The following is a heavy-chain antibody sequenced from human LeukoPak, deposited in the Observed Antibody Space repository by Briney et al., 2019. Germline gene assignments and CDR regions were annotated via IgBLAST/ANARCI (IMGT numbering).Heavy chain of an antibody. D-gene: IGHD3-16*01. J-gene: IGHJ4*02. V-gene: IGHV4-39*01. CDR2: IYYSGST. Sequence: SETLSLTCTVSGGSISSSSYYWGWIRQPPGKGLEWIGSIYYSGSTYYNPSLKSRVTISVDTSKNQFSLKLSSVTAAGTAVYYCARQVGGGDSDYWGQGTLVTVSS. CDR1: GGSISSSSYY. CDR3: ARQVGGGDSDY.